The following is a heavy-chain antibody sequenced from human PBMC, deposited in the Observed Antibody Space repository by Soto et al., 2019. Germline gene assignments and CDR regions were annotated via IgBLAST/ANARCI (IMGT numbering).Heavy chain of an antibody. Sequence: SETLSLTCTVAGGSISSSSYYWGWIRQPPGKGLEWIGSIYYSGSTYYNPSLKSRVTISVDTSKNQFSLKLSSVTAADTAVYYCARGPRGSWGYYYYYYGMDVWGQGITVT. CDR3: ARGPRGSWGYYYYYYGMDV. CDR1: GGSISSSSYY. J-gene: IGHJ6*02. V-gene: IGHV4-39*01. CDR2: IYYSGST. D-gene: IGHD6-13*01.